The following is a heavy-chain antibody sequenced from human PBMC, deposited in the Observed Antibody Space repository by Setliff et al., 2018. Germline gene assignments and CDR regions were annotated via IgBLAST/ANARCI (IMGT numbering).Heavy chain of an antibody. Sequence: GASVKVSCKASGYTFTSHYMHWVRQAPGLWLEWMGTINPSSGRTSYAQKFQGRVTMTRDTSTSTVYMDMSSLRSEDTAVYYCARDVFPYHYEGAFDIWGQGTMVTVSS. V-gene: IGHV1-46*01. J-gene: IGHJ3*02. D-gene: IGHD3-22*01. CDR3: ARDVFPYHYEGAFDI. CDR1: GYTFTSHY. CDR2: INPSSGRT.